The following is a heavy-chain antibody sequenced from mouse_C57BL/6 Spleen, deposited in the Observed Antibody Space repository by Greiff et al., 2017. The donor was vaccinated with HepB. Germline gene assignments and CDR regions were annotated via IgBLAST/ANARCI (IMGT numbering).Heavy chain of an antibody. J-gene: IGHJ4*01. CDR2: INYDGSST. V-gene: IGHV5-16*01. D-gene: IGHD2-4*01. CDR1: GFTFSDYY. CDR3: ARESHDYDEDYAMDY. Sequence: EVKLMESEGGLVQPGSSMKLSCTASGFTFSDYYMAWVRQVPEKGLEWVANINYDGSSTYYLDSLKSRFIISRDNAKNILYLQMSSLKSEDTATYYCARESHDYDEDYAMDYWGQGTSVTVSS.